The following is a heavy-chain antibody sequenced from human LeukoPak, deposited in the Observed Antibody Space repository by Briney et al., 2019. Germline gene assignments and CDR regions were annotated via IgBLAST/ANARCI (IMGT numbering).Heavy chain of an antibody. CDR3: ARAVTSARYAAYYYYYGMDV. V-gene: IGHV4-30-2*01. D-gene: IGHD2-2*01. Sequence: SQTLSLTCAVSGGSISSGGYSWSWIRQPPGKGLEWIGYINHSGSTNYNPSLKSRVTISVDTSKNQFSLKLSSVTAADTAVYYCARAVTSARYAAYYYYYGMDVWGQGTTVTVSS. CDR1: GGSISSGGYS. J-gene: IGHJ6*02. CDR2: INHSGST.